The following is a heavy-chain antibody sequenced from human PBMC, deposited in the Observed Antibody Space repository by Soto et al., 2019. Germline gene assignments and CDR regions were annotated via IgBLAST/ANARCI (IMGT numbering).Heavy chain of an antibody. V-gene: IGHV3-30*06. CDR3: ARGAEHQLRYRDDVYGMDV. CDR1: GFTLSRYG. Sequence: GGSLRLSCAASGFTLSRYGMHWVRQAPGKGLEWVAVISFEGNTQYYADSVKGRFTISRDNSKDTLSLQIRSLRAEDTAGYYCARGAEHQLRYRDDVYGMDVWGQGTTVTVSS. CDR2: ISFEGNTQ. D-gene: IGHD2-2*02. J-gene: IGHJ6*02.